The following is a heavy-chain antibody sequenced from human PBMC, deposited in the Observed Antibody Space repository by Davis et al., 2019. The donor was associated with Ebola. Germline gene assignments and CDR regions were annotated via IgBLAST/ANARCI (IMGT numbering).Heavy chain of an antibody. V-gene: IGHV3-15*01. Sequence: GGSLRLSCAASAFTFSNAWMSWVRQAPGKGLEWVGRIKSKADGGTTDYAAPVKGRFTISRDDSKNTLYLQMNSLKTEDTAVYYCTSQSRNYDFWSGYRYYFDYWGQGTLVTVSS. CDR1: AFTFSNAW. D-gene: IGHD3-3*01. CDR3: TSQSRNYDFWSGYRYYFDY. J-gene: IGHJ4*02. CDR2: IKSKADGGTT.